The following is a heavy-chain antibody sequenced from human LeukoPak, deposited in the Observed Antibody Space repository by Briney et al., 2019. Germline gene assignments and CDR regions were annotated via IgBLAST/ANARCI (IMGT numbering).Heavy chain of an antibody. Sequence: TGGSLRLSCAASGFTFSSYAMSWVRQAPGKGLEWVSAISAGGGSTYYADSVKGRFTISRDISKNTLYLQMNSLRAEDTAVYYCAKRIRDTAMAYFDYWGQGTLVTVSS. D-gene: IGHD5-18*01. CDR1: GFTFSSYA. J-gene: IGHJ4*02. V-gene: IGHV3-23*01. CDR2: ISAGGGST. CDR3: AKRIRDTAMAYFDY.